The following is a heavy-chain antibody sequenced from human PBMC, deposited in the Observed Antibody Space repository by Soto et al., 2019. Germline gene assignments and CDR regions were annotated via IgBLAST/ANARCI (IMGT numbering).Heavy chain of an antibody. CDR2: IKSKTDGESV. CDR1: GISFKDVW. CDR3: ATDPTFTLVRTPTGGYFDY. Sequence: GGSLRLSCAASGISFKDVWMHWVRQAPGKGLEWVGRIKSKTDGESVDYAAPVRGRFTISRDDSEHTVYLQLSSLKIEDTAGYYCATDPTFTLVRTPTGGYFDYWGQGA. J-gene: IGHJ4*02. V-gene: IGHV3-15*01. D-gene: IGHD3-10*01.